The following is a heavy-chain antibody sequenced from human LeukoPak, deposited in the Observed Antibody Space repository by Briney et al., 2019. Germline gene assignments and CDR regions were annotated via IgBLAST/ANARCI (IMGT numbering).Heavy chain of an antibody. CDR1: GYTFTSYG. CDR2: ISAYNGNT. Sequence: ASVKVSCKASGYTFTSYGISWVRQAPGQGLEWMGWISAYNGNTNYAQKLQGRVTMTTDTSTSTAYMELRSLRSDDTAVYYCARGGRYCSGGSCYLTYFDYWGQGTLVTVSS. V-gene: IGHV1-18*01. CDR3: ARGGRYCSGGSCYLTYFDY. D-gene: IGHD2-15*01. J-gene: IGHJ4*02.